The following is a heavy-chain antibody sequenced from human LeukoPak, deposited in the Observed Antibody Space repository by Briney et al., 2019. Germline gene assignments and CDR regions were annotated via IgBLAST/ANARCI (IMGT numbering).Heavy chain of an antibody. CDR1: GGSISSYY. Sequence: SETLSLTCTVSGGSISSYYWTWIRQPPGKGLEWIAYIYYSGSTNYNPSLKSRVTISVDKSKNQFSLKLRSVTATDTAVYYCAKGEVALNWFDPWGQGTLVTVSS. J-gene: IGHJ5*02. CDR3: AKGEVALNWFDP. V-gene: IGHV4-59*01. CDR2: IYYSGST. D-gene: IGHD2-15*01.